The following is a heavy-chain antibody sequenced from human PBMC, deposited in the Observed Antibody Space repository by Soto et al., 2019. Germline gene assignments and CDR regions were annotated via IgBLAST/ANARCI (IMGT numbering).Heavy chain of an antibody. CDR3: ARVALYSNYNLYYYYYYMDV. CDR2: MNPNSGNT. J-gene: IGHJ6*03. V-gene: IGHV1-8*01. CDR1: GYTFTSYD. D-gene: IGHD4-4*01. Sequence: ASVKVSCKASGYTFTSYDINWVRQATGQGLEWMGWMNPNSGNTGYAQKFQGRVTMTRNTSISTAYMELSSLRSEDTAVYYCARVALYSNYNLYYYYYYMDVWGKGTTVTVSS.